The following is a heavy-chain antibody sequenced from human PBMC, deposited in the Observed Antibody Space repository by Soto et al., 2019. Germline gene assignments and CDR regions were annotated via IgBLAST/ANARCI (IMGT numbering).Heavy chain of an antibody. CDR3: VRGLRYSGMDV. CDR2: IDHSGST. Sequence: LSLTCAVNGGSFSAYYWTWIRQPPGRGLEWIGEIDHSGSTNYNPSLESRVTISIDTAKNRFSLNVTSVTAADTAVYYCVRGLRYSGMDVWGQGTTVTVSS. V-gene: IGHV4-34*01. CDR1: GGSFSAYY. D-gene: IGHD2-15*01. J-gene: IGHJ6*02.